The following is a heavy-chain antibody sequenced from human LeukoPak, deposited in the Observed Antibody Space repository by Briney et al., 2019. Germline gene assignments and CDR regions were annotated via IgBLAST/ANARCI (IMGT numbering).Heavy chain of an antibody. V-gene: IGHV4-4*07. Sequence: PSETLSLTCTVSGGSISSYYWSWIRQPAGKGLEWIGRIYTSGSTNYNPSLKSRVTMSVDTSKNQFSLKLSSVTAADTAVYCCARDPGIAVAGRDAYWYFDLWGRGTLVTVSS. CDR1: GGSISSYY. J-gene: IGHJ2*01. D-gene: IGHD6-19*01. CDR2: IYTSGST. CDR3: ARDPGIAVAGRDAYWYFDL.